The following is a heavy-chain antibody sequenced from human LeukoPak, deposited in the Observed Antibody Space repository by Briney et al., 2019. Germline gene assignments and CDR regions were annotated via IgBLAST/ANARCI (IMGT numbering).Heavy chain of an antibody. J-gene: IGHJ3*02. CDR2: IYYSGST. D-gene: IGHD3-22*01. CDR1: SGSISSYY. CDR3: ARGKTYYDISKDAFDI. Sequence: PSETLSLTCTVSSGSISSYYWSWIRQPPGKGLEWIGYIYYSGSTNYHPSLKSRVTISVDTSKNQFSLQLSSVTAADTAVYYCARGKTYYDISKDAFDIWGQGTMVTVSS. V-gene: IGHV4-59*01.